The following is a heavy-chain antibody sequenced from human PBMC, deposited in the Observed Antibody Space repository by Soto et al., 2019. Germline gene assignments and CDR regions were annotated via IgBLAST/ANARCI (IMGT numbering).Heavy chain of an antibody. Sequence: QVRLQESGPGLVRPSQTLSLTCSVSGDSLTIGGHYWTWIRQHPGKGLEWIGYIYHSGSTYYSPSLKSRVTXXVDTSENQFSLKLTSMTAADTAVYYCARGGDGFDLWGQGKMVTVSS. J-gene: IGHJ3*01. CDR1: GDSLTIGGHY. V-gene: IGHV4-31*03. CDR2: IYHSGST. CDR3: ARGGDGFDL.